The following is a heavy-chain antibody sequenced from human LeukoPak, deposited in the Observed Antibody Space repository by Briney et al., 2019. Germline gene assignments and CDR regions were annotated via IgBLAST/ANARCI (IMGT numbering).Heavy chain of an antibody. CDR3: TRALRITFGGGRGAFDI. CDR1: GYSFTNYW. J-gene: IGHJ3*02. D-gene: IGHD3-16*01. CDR2: IDPSDSYT. V-gene: IGHV5-10-1*01. Sequence: GESLKISCKGSGYSFTNYWISWVRQMPGKGLEWMGRIDPSDSYTNYSPSFQGHLTISADKSISTAYLQWSSLKASDTAMYYCTRALRITFGGGRGAFDIWGQGTMVTVSS.